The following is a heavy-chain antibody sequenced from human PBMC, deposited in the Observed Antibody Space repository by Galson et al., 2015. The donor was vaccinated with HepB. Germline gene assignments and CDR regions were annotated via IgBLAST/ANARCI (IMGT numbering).Heavy chain of an antibody. V-gene: IGHV1-2*04. J-gene: IGHJ6*02. CDR1: GYTFTGYY. CDR2: INPNSGGT. Sequence: SVKVSCKASGYTFTGYYMHWVRQAPGQGLEWMGWINPNSGGTNYAQKFQGWVTMTRDTSISTAYMELSRLRSDDTAVYYCASNSDYYYYYGMDVWGQGTTVTVSS. D-gene: IGHD4-23*01. CDR3: ASNSDYYYYYGMDV.